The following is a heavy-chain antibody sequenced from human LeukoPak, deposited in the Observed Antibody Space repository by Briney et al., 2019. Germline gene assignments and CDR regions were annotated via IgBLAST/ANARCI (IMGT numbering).Heavy chain of an antibody. J-gene: IGHJ4*02. D-gene: IGHD1-26*01. CDR3: ARQVGSSRFDF. V-gene: IGHV4-59*08. CDR1: SGSINRYY. Sequence: PSETLSLTCTVSSGSINRYYWSWIRQPPGNGLEGIGYISFDGTTNYSPSPKRRVIISVDTPQNHFSLNLNSVTAADTAIYYCARQVGSSRFDFWGQGIVVTVSP. CDR2: ISFDGTT.